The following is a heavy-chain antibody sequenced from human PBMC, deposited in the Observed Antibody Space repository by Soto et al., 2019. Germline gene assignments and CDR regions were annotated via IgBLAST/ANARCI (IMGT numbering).Heavy chain of an antibody. V-gene: IGHV3-30*03. CDR3: LSVRNGNYYYYGMDV. J-gene: IGHJ6*02. Sequence: GGSLRLSCAASGFTFSSYGMHWVRQAPGKGLEWVAVISYDGSNKYYADSVKGRFTISRDNSKNTLYLQMNSLRAEDTAVYYCLSVRNGNYYYYGMDVWGQGTTVTVSS. CDR1: GFTFSSYG. CDR2: ISYDGSNK. D-gene: IGHD2-8*01.